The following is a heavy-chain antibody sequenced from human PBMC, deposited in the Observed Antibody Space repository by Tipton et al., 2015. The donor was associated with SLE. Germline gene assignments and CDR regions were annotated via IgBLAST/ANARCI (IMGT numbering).Heavy chain of an antibody. CDR2: LDPDSGDR. Sequence: QSGPEVKKPGASVKVSCKASAYTFTAYYVHWVRQAPGQGLEWMGWLDPDSGDRYSAQKFQGRLTMTRDTSITAAYMELSGLQSDDTAVYFCVSSALHSGWSYWGHGTLVTVSS. CDR3: VSSALHSGWSY. D-gene: IGHD6-19*01. CDR1: AYTFTAYY. J-gene: IGHJ4*01. V-gene: IGHV1-2*02.